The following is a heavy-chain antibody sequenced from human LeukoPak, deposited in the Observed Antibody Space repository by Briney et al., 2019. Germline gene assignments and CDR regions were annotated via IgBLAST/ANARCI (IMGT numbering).Heavy chain of an antibody. CDR3: ATAKSRYSSGWWGDY. CDR2: INPNSGGT. D-gene: IGHD6-19*01. J-gene: IGHJ4*02. CDR1: GYTFTGYY. Sequence: ASVKVSCKASGYTFTGYYMHWVRQAPGQGLEWMGWINPNSGGTNYAQKFQGRVTMTRDTSISTAYMELSSLRSEDTAVYYCATAKSRYSSGWWGDYWGQGTLVTVSS. V-gene: IGHV1-2*02.